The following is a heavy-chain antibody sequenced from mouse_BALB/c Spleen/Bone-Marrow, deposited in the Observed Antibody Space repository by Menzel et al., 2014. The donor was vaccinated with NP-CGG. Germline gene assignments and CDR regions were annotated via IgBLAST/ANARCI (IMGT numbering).Heavy chain of an antibody. Sequence: VQLQQSGAELAKPGASVKMSCKASGYTFTSYWMHWVKQRPGQGLEWIGYINPSTGYTEYNQKFKDKATLTADKSSSTAYMQLGSLTSEDSAVYYCARPPYYYGSSYDAMDYWGQGTSVTVSS. CDR3: ARPPYYYGSSYDAMDY. V-gene: IGHV1-7*01. J-gene: IGHJ4*01. CDR2: INPSTGYT. CDR1: GYTFTSYW. D-gene: IGHD1-1*01.